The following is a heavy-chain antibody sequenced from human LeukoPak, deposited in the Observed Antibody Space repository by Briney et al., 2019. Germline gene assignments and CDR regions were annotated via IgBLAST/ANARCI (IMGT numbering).Heavy chain of an antibody. CDR3: AKGGGFDWLNYYYMDV. D-gene: IGHD3-9*01. J-gene: IGHJ6*03. Sequence: SSETLSLTCTVSGGSISSYYWSWIRQPPGKGLEWIGYIYYSGSTNYNPSLKSRVTISVDTSKNQFSLKLSSVTAADTAVYYCAKGGGFDWLNYYYMDVWGKGTTVIISS. V-gene: IGHV4-59*01. CDR2: IYYSGST. CDR1: GGSISSYY.